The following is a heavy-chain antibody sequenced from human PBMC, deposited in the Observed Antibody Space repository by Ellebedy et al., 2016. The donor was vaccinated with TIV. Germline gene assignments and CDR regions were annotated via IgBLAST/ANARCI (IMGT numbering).Heavy chain of an antibody. CDR1: GFSFSTTW. CDR3: VRDRYYNMDV. J-gene: IGHJ6*02. V-gene: IGHV3-74*01. CDR2: IKSDGIST. Sequence: PGGSLRLSCTASGFSFSTTWMHWVRQVPGKGLVWVSRIKSDGISTTYADSVKGRFTISRDNAKNTLYLQMNSLGADDTAVYYCVRDRYYNMDVWGQGIMVTVSS.